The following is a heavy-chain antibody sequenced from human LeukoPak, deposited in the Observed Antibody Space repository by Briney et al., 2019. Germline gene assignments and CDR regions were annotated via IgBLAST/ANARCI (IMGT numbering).Heavy chain of an antibody. Sequence: GGSPRLSCAASGFTFSSYAMSWVRQAPGKGLEWVSAISGSGGSTYYADSVKGRFTISRDNSKNTLYLQMNSLRAEDTAVYYCAKDGSRYCSGGSCLYGMDVWGQGTTVTVSS. V-gene: IGHV3-23*01. D-gene: IGHD2-15*01. CDR3: AKDGSRYCSGGSCLYGMDV. CDR2: ISGSGGST. J-gene: IGHJ6*02. CDR1: GFTFSSYA.